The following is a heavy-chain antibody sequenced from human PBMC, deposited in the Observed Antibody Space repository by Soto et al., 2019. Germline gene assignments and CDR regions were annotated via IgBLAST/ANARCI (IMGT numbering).Heavy chain of an antibody. J-gene: IGHJ5*02. CDR2: ISSSGSTI. V-gene: IGHV3-11*01. D-gene: IGHD6-13*01. CDR3: ARDRDSSSWYGERGFDP. Sequence: GGSLRLSCAASGFTFSDYYMSWIRQAPGKGLEWVSYISSSGSTIYYADSVKGRFTISRDNAKNSLYLQMNSLRAEDTAVYYCARDRDSSSWYGERGFDPWGQGTLVTVSS. CDR1: GFTFSDYY.